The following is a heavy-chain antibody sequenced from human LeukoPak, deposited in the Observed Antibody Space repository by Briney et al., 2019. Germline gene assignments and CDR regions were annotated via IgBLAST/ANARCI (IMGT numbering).Heavy chain of an antibody. CDR2: IYSSGST. CDR1: GGSIRGYD. Sequence: SETLTLTCTVSGGSIRGYDWSWIRQPAGKGLEWIGRIYSSGSTNYNASLKSRVTISVDKPTNQFSLKLSSVTAADTAVYYCARGVYCSGDNCYYYYYYMDVWGKGTTVTVSS. V-gene: IGHV4-4*07. D-gene: IGHD2-15*01. CDR3: ARGVYCSGDNCYYYYYYMDV. J-gene: IGHJ6*03.